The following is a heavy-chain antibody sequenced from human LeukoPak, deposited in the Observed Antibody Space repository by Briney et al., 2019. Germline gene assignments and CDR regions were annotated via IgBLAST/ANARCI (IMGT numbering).Heavy chain of an antibody. CDR1: GFTFSAYH. Sequence: GGSLRLSCAASGFTFSAYHINWVRQAPGKGLEWISYISTIGTTIHYADSVKGRFAISRDNAKSSLYLQMNSLRAEDTAVYYCARAHNWGTIDSWGQGTLVTVSS. CDR2: ISTIGTTI. D-gene: IGHD7-27*01. CDR3: ARAHNWGTIDS. V-gene: IGHV3-48*01. J-gene: IGHJ4*02.